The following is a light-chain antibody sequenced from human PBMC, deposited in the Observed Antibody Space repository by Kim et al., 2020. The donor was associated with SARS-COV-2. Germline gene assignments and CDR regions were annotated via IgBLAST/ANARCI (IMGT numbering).Light chain of an antibody. Sequence: GQSVTISCPGTSSDVGGYNYVSWYQQHPAKAPKLMLYDVSKRPSGVPDRFSGSKSGNTASLTISGLQAEDEADYYCCSYAGSYTWVFGGGTQLTVL. CDR2: DVS. V-gene: IGLV2-11*01. CDR3: CSYAGSYTWV. CDR1: SSDVGGYNY. J-gene: IGLJ3*02.